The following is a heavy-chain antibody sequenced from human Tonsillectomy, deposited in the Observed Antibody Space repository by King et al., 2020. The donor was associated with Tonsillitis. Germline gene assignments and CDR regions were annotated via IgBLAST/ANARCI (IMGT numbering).Heavy chain of an antibody. Sequence: VQLVESWGGVVQPGRSLRLSCAASGFTFSSYDIHWVRLAPGKGLEWVAVISYDGSYKYYADSVQGRFTISRDNSKNTLYLQMNSLRAEDTAVYYCARDRDDYIFDYWGQGTLVTVSS. CDR3: ARDRDDYIFDY. V-gene: IGHV3-33*05. CDR2: ISYDGSYK. CDR1: GFTFSSYD. D-gene: IGHD4/OR15-4a*01. J-gene: IGHJ4*02.